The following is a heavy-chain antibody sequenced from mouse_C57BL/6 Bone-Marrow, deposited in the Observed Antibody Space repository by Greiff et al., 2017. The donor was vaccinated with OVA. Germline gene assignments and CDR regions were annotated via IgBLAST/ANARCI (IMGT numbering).Heavy chain of an antibody. Sequence: DVMLVESGGGLVQPGGSLKLSCAASGFTFSDYYMYWVRQTPEKRLEWVAYISNGGGSTYYPDTVKGRFTISRDNAKNTLYLQMSRLKSEDTAMYYCASLSNYYGSSLWYFDVWGTGTTVTVSS. CDR3: ASLSNYYGSSLWYFDV. J-gene: IGHJ1*03. CDR1: GFTFSDYY. CDR2: ISNGGGST. V-gene: IGHV5-12*01. D-gene: IGHD1-1*01.